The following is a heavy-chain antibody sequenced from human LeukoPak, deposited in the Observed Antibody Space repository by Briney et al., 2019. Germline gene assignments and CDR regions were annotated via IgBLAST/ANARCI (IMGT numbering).Heavy chain of an antibody. J-gene: IGHJ3*02. CDR3: TTSWFRYYYDSSGYYYFAFDI. Sequence: GGSLRLSCAASGFTFSNAWMSWVRQAPGKGLEWVGHIKSKTDGGTTDYAAPVKGRFTISRDDPRNTLFLQMNSLKTEDTAVYYCTTSWFRYYYDSSGYYYFAFDIWGQGTMVTVSS. CDR1: GFTFSNAW. D-gene: IGHD3-22*01. V-gene: IGHV3-15*01. CDR2: IKSKTDGGTT.